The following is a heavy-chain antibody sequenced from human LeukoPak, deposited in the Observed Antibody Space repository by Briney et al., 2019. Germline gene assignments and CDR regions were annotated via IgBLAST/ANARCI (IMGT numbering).Heavy chain of an antibody. CDR3: AKRPAAIPHRWFDP. V-gene: IGHV3-23*01. Sequence: PGGSLRLSCAASGFTFSSCTMTRVRQAPGKGLEWVSGISGSGGSTYYADPVKGRFTISRDNSKNTLYLQMNSLRAEDTAVYYCAKRPAAIPHRWFDPWGQGTLVTVSS. CDR1: GFTFSSCT. D-gene: IGHD2-2*01. J-gene: IGHJ5*02. CDR2: ISGSGGST.